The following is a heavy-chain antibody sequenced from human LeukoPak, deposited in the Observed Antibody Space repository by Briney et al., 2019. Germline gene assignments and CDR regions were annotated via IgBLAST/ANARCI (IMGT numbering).Heavy chain of an antibody. CDR3: ARQVGYQLRFELTPHETDY. CDR1: GGSISSSSYY. J-gene: IGHJ4*02. V-gene: IGHV4-39*01. Sequence: SETLSLTCTVSGGSISSSSYYWGWICQPPGKGLEWIGSIYYSGSTYYNPSLKSRVTISVDTSKNQFSLKLSSVTAAGTAVYYCARQVGYQLRFELTPHETDYWGQGTLVTVSS. D-gene: IGHD2-2*01. CDR2: IYYSGST.